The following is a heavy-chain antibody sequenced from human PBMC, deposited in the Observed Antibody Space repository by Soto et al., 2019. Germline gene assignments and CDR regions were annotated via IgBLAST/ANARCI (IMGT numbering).Heavy chain of an antibody. J-gene: IGHJ4*02. D-gene: IGHD3-9*01. CDR3: AHKGPEDWPLDY. CDR2: IYWDDNK. V-gene: IGHV2-5*02. Sequence: QITLKESGPPLVKPTQTLTLTCTFSGFSLSTSGVGVGWIRQPPGKALEWLAVIYWDDNKHYSPSLRSRLTITTDPSKTPVVLTMTNMDPMDTGTYYCAHKGPEDWPLDYWGQGTLVTVSS. CDR1: GFSLSTSGVG.